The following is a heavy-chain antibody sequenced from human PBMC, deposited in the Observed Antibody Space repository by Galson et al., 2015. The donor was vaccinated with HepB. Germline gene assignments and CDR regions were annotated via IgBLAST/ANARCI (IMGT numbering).Heavy chain of an antibody. J-gene: IGHJ4*02. CDR3: ARGGPVVGFPASFDY. CDR1: RFTFSDYY. D-gene: IGHD2-15*01. Sequence: SLRLSCAASRFTFSDYYMSWVRQAPGKGLEWVSYISSGGSAIYYADSVKGRFTISRDNAKNSLFLQMNSLRAEDTAVYYCARGGPVVGFPASFDYWGQGTLVTVSS. CDR2: ISSGGSAI. V-gene: IGHV3-11*01.